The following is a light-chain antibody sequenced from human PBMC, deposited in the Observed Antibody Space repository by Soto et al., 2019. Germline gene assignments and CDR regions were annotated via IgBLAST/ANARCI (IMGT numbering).Light chain of an antibody. Sequence: EIAMTQSPGTLAVSPGERATLFCRASQSVRSSLAWYQQKPGQAPRLFIYDASTRATGIPARFSGSGSGTDFTLTISRLEPEDFAVYYCQQYGSSPITFGQGTRLEI. V-gene: IGKV3-20*01. J-gene: IGKJ5*01. CDR3: QQYGSSPIT. CDR2: DAS. CDR1: QSVRSS.